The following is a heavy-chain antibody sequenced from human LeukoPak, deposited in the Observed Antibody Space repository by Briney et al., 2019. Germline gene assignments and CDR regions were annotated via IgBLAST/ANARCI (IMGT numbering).Heavy chain of an antibody. J-gene: IGHJ4*01. CDR3: ARAHYSGNYYVGLYYFDH. V-gene: IGHV1-69*13. D-gene: IGHD1-26*01. Sequence: SVKVSCKASGGTFSSYAISWVRQAPGQGLEWMGGIIPMFGTANYAQKFQARVTITADEFTSTAYMELSSLRSEDTAVYYCARAHYSGNYYVGLYYFDHWGHGTLVTVSS. CDR1: GGTFSSYA. CDR2: IIPMFGTA.